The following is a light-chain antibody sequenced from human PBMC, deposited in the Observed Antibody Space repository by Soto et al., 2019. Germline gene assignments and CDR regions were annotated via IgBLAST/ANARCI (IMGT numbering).Light chain of an antibody. V-gene: IGKV3-20*01. Sequence: EIVLTQSPGTLSLSPGERATLSCRASQSVSSSYLAWYQQKPGQAPRLLIYGASSRATGIPDRFSGSGSGTDFTITISRLAPEDFAVYYCQQYGSSPRKFGQGAK. CDR1: QSVSSSY. CDR2: GAS. J-gene: IGKJ1*01. CDR3: QQYGSSPRK.